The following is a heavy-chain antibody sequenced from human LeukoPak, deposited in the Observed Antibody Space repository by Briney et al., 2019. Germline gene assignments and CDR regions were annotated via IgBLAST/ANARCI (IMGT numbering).Heavy chain of an antibody. CDR2: IYYSGST. D-gene: IGHD6-6*01. V-gene: IGHV4-39*07. J-gene: IGHJ6*03. CDR1: GGSISSSSYY. Sequence: PSETLSLTCTVSGGSISSSSYYWGWIRQPPGKGLEWIGSIYYSGSTYYNPSLKSRVTISVDTSKNQFSLKLSSVTAADTAVYYCARGIAARPGYYYMDVWGKGTTVTVSS. CDR3: ARGIAARPGYYYMDV.